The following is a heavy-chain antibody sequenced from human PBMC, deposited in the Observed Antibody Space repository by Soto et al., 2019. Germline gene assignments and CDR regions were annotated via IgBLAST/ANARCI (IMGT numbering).Heavy chain of an antibody. CDR2: ISYDGSNK. CDR1: GFTFSSYG. D-gene: IGHD3-22*01. J-gene: IGHJ4*02. V-gene: IGHV3-30*18. CDR3: AQWSENHDSMEAEFDY. Sequence: QVQLVESGGGVVQPGRSLRLSCAASGFTFSSYGMHWVRQAPGKGLEWVAVISYDGSNKYYADSVKGRFTISRDNSKNTLYMQMNSLRAEDPAVYYCAQWSENHDSMEAEFDYWGQGTLVTVSS.